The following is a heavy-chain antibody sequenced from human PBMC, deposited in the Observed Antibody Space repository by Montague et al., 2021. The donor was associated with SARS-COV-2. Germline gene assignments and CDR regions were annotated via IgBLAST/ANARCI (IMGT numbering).Heavy chain of an antibody. Sequence: TLSLTCSVSGGSIRSGGYSWSWIRQPPGKGLEWIGYFYHSGSIYYNPSLKSRVTISVDRSKNHFSLKLTSVTAADTAVYYCARGWGGIYSDDAFDIWGQGTMVTVSS. CDR3: ARGWGGIYSDDAFDI. J-gene: IGHJ3*02. CDR2: FYHSGSI. D-gene: IGHD1-26*01. CDR1: GGSIRSGGYS. V-gene: IGHV4-30-2*01.